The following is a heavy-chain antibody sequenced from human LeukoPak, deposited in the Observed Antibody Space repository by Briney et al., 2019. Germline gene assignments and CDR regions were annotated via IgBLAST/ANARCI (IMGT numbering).Heavy chain of an antibody. J-gene: IGHJ4*02. CDR3: ARDVGSGPVDY. D-gene: IGHD3-10*01. V-gene: IGHV1-46*01. CDR2: INPSGDRA. CDR1: GYSFTIYY. Sequence: ASVKVSCKAAGYSFTIYYMHWVRQAPGQGLEWMGMINPSGDRATYAQKFQGRVTMTRDSSTSTLYMELSSLRSEDTAIYNCARDVGSGPVDYWGQGTLVTVSS.